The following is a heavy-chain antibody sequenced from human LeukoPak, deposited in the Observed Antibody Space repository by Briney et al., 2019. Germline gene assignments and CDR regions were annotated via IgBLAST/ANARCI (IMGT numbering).Heavy chain of an antibody. Sequence: PGGSLRLSCAASGFTFSSYAMNWVRQAPGKGLEWVSVISGSGDNTYYADSVKGRFTISRDNSKNRLYLQMNSLRAEDTAVYYCAKDSYYNFWSGYSRFDYWGQGTLVTVSA. CDR1: GFTFSSYA. D-gene: IGHD3-3*01. J-gene: IGHJ4*02. CDR3: AKDSYYNFWSGYSRFDY. CDR2: ISGSGDNT. V-gene: IGHV3-23*01.